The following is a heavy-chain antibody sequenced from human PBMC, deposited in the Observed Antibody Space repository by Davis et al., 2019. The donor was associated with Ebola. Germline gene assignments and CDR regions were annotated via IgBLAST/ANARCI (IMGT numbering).Heavy chain of an antibody. D-gene: IGHD3-22*01. CDR3: AREGYYYDSSGYYGVSGFDY. Sequence: GGSLRLSCAASGFTFSSYAMSWVRQAPGKGLEWVSAISGSGGSTYYADSVKGRFTISRDNSKNTLYLQMNSLRAEDTAVYYCAREGYYYDSSGYYGVSGFDYWGQGTLVTVSS. CDR2: ISGSGGST. CDR1: GFTFSSYA. V-gene: IGHV3-23*01. J-gene: IGHJ4*02.